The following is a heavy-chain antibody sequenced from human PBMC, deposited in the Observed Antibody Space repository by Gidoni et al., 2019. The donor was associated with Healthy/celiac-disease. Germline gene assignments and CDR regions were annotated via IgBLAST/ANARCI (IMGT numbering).Heavy chain of an antibody. CDR2: IYYRGST. Sequence: QVQLQESGPGLVKPSATLSLTCTVSGGSISSYYWSWIRQPPGKGLEWIGYIYYRGSTNYNPSLKSRVTISVDTSKNQFSLKLSSVTAADTAVYYCARGPPRDWGGGYYFDYWGQGTLVTVSS. CDR1: GGSISSYY. J-gene: IGHJ4*02. V-gene: IGHV4-59*01. CDR3: ARGPPRDWGGGYYFDY. D-gene: IGHD7-27*01.